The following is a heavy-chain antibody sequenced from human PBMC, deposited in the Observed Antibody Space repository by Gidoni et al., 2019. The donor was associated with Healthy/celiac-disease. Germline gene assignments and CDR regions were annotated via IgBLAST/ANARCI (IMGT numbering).Heavy chain of an antibody. CDR3: AKRYYYDSSGYSYYYYGMDV. D-gene: IGHD3-22*01. J-gene: IGHJ6*02. CDR1: GFTFSSYA. Sequence: EVQLLESGGGLVQPGGSLRLSCAASGFTFSSYALRWVRQAPGKGLGWVSAISGSGGSTYYADSVKGRFTISRDNSKNTLYLQMNSLRAEDTAVYYCAKRYYYDSSGYSYYYYGMDVWGQGTTVTVSS. CDR2: ISGSGGST. V-gene: IGHV3-23*01.